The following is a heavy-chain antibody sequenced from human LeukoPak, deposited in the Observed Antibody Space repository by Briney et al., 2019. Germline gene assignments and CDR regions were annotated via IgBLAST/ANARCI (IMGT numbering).Heavy chain of an antibody. CDR2: IYYSGIT. CDR3: ARGVVVVVPGSLKYNWFDP. Sequence: SETLSLTCTVSGGSISSYYWSWIRQPPGKGLEWIGYIYYSGITYYNPSLKSRVTISVDTSKNQFSLKLSSVTAADTAVYYCARGVVVVVPGSLKYNWFDPWGQGTLVTVSS. D-gene: IGHD2-15*01. V-gene: IGHV4-59*08. CDR1: GGSISSYY. J-gene: IGHJ5*02.